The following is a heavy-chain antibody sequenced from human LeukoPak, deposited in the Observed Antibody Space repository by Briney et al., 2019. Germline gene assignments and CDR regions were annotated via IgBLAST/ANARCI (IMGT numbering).Heavy chain of an antibody. J-gene: IGHJ4*02. CDR1: GFTFSSYA. Sequence: GGSLRLSCAASGFTFSSYAMHWVRQAPGKGLEWVAVISYDGSNKYYADSVKGRFTISRDNSKNTLYLQMNSLRAEDTAVYYCARGPLGYCSGGSCYPDYWGQGTLVTVSS. D-gene: IGHD2-15*01. V-gene: IGHV3-30-3*01. CDR3: ARGPLGYCSGGSCYPDY. CDR2: ISYDGSNK.